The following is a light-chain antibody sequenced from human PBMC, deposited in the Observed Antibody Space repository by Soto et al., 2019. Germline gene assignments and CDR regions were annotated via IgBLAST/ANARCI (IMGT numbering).Light chain of an antibody. CDR3: QYYDKLAKAIT. CDR1: QSLTTD. V-gene: IGKV3D-15*01. J-gene: IGKJ5*01. Sequence: EIVITRSPATLSLSQGEIVTLSCMASQSLTTDLAWYQQKPGQPPRLLSYGASKRATGTPDRFIGSGSGTDFTLTISRLEPEDFAVYYCQYYDKLAKAITFGQGTRLEIK. CDR2: GAS.